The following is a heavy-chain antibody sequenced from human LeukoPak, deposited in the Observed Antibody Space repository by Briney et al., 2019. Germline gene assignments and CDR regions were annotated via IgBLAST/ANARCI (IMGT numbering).Heavy chain of an antibody. Sequence: PGGSLRLSCAASGFTLSNYWMHWVRQAPGKGLVWVSCINSDRSSTSYADSVKGRFTISRDNAKNTLYLQMNSLRAEDTAVYYCARGGRYSSGTFDYWGQGALVTVSS. CDR2: INSDRSST. CDR3: ARGGRYSSGTFDY. CDR1: GFTLSNYW. J-gene: IGHJ4*02. V-gene: IGHV3-74*01. D-gene: IGHD5-18*01.